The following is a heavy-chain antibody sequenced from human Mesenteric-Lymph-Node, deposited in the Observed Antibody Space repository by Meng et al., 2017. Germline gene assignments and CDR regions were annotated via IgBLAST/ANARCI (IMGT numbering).Heavy chain of an antibody. CDR2: VRYSGTA. Sequence: QLDKSGPGRDNPSHPLHLTCTVSGGALDHSDYFWYWIHQPPGKRLEWIGSVRYSGTAYYNPSLTSRVTISVDTSKNQFSLNLSSLTAADTAVYYCARHVYGDSYGFWGQGTLVTVSS. J-gene: IGHJ4*02. CDR3: ARHVYGDSYGF. D-gene: IGHD4-17*01. CDR1: GGALDHSDYF. V-gene: IGHV4-39*01.